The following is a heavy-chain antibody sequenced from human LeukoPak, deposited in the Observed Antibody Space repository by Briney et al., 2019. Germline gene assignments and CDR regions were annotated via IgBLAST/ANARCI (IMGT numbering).Heavy chain of an antibody. CDR1: GFTFSSYG. J-gene: IGHJ4*02. CDR3: AREWLRLVDY. V-gene: IGHV3-30*02. D-gene: IGHD5-12*01. Sequence: GGSLRLSCAASGFTFSSYGMHWVRQAPGKGLEWVAFIRHDGSNKYYADSVKGRFTISRDNAKNSLYLQMNSLRAEDTAVYYCAREWLRLVDYWGQGTLVTVSS. CDR2: IRHDGSNK.